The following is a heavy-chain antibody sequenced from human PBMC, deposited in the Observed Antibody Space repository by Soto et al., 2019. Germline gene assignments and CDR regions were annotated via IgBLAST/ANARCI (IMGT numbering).Heavy chain of an antibody. D-gene: IGHD1-26*01. CDR2: VRRKAYGETT. CDR3: SRIGGSYSPEYFQH. Sequence: GGSLRLSCTASGFTFGDYTMTWVRQAPGKGLEWVGFVRRKAYGETTEYAASVKGRFTISRDDSKSIVYLQMNSLKTEDTAVYYCSRIGGSYSPEYFQHWGQGTLVTVSS. CDR1: GFTFGDYT. J-gene: IGHJ1*01. V-gene: IGHV3-49*04.